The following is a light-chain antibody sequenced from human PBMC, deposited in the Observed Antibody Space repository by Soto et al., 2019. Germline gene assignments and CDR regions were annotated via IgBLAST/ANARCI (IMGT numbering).Light chain of an antibody. CDR1: QSVSSY. J-gene: IGKJ3*01. CDR2: DAS. V-gene: IGKV3-11*01. CDR3: QQRSNPLFS. Sequence: EIVLTQSPATLSLSPGERATLSCRASQSVSSYLAWYQQKPGQAPRLLIYDASNRATGIPARFSDSVSGTDFTLTITSREPEDFAVYYCQQRSNPLFSVGPGTKVDIK.